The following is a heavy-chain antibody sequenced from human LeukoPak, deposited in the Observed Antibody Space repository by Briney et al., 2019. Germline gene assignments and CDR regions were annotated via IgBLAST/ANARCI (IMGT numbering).Heavy chain of an antibody. V-gene: IGHV3-11*05. Sequence: GGSLRLSCAASGFTFSDYYMSCIRQAPGKGLEWVSYISSSSSYTDYADSVKGRFTISRDNAKNSLNLQMNSLRAEDTAVYYCARDSGYSGYSDYWGQGTLVTVSS. CDR2: ISSSSSYT. J-gene: IGHJ4*02. CDR3: ARDSGYSGYSDY. CDR1: GFTFSDYY. D-gene: IGHD5-12*01.